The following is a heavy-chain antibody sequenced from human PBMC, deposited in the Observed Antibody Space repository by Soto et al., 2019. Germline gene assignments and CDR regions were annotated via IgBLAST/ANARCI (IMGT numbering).Heavy chain of an antibody. J-gene: IGHJ4*02. CDR3: ATHRPNYYGSGSYYSH. D-gene: IGHD3-10*01. CDR1: GYTLTELS. Sequence: VASVKVSCKVSGYTLTELSMHWVRQAPGKGLEWMGGFDPEDGETIYAQKFQGRVTMTEDTSTDTAYMELSSLRSEDTAVYYCATHRPNYYGSGSYYSHWGQGTLVTVSS. CDR2: FDPEDGET. V-gene: IGHV1-24*01.